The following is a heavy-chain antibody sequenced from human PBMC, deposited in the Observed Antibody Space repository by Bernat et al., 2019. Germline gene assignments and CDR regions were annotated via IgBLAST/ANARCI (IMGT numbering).Heavy chain of an antibody. CDR1: GGSISSGGYY. V-gene: IGHV4-61*08. Sequence: QVQLQESGPGLVKPSQTLSLTCTVSGGSISSGGYYWSWIRQPPGKGLEWIGYIYYSGSTNYNPSLKSRVTISVDTSKNQFSLKLSSVTAADTAVYYCARITDYGDYWLGHAFDIWGQGTMVTVSS. CDR3: ARITDYGDYWLGHAFDI. D-gene: IGHD4-17*01. CDR2: IYYSGST. J-gene: IGHJ3*02.